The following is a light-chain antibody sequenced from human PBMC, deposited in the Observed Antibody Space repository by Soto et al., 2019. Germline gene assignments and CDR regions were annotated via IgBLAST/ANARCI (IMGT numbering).Light chain of an antibody. CDR2: DNN. Sequence: QSVLTQPPSVSAAPGQKVTISCSGSSSNIGNNFVTWYQQLPGTAPTLLIYDNNKRPSGIPDRFSGSQSGTSATLGITGLQTGDEAVYYCGSWDSSLTYVFGTGTKVTF. J-gene: IGLJ1*01. CDR1: SSNIGNNF. CDR3: GSWDSSLTYV. V-gene: IGLV1-51*01.